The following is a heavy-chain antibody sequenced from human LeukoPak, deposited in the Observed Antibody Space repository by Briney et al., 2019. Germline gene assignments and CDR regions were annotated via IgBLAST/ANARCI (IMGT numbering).Heavy chain of an antibody. CDR2: IYYSGST. CDR1: GGSISSSSYY. Sequence: MASETLSLTCTVSGGSISSSSYYWGWLRQPPGKGLEWIGRIYYSGSTYYNPSLKSLVTISVDTSKNQFSLKLSSVTAADTAVYYCARQVHCSSTSCPIYYYYYGMDVWGQGTTVTVSS. CDR3: ARQVHCSSTSCPIYYYYYGMDV. D-gene: IGHD2-2*01. V-gene: IGHV4-39*01. J-gene: IGHJ6*02.